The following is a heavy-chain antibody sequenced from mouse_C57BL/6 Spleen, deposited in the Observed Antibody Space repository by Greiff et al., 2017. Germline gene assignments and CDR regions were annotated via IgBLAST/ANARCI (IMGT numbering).Heavy chain of an antibody. J-gene: IGHJ2*01. CDR3: ARDTTVVDY. D-gene: IGHD1-1*01. CDR1: GYTFTSYW. V-gene: IGHV1-64*01. Sequence: QVQLQQPGAELVKPGALVKLSCKASGYTFTSYWMHWVKQRPGQGLEWIGMIHPNSGSTNYNEKFKSKATLTVDKSSSTAYMQRSSLTSEDSAVYYCARDTTVVDYWGQGTTLTVSS. CDR2: IHPNSGST.